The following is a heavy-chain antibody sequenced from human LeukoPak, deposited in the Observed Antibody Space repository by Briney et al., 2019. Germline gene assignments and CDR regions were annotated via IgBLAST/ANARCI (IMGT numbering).Heavy chain of an antibody. CDR1: GYTFTTYY. CDR2: INPSGGTT. J-gene: IGHJ4*02. V-gene: IGHV1-46*01. Sequence: ASVKVSCKTFGYTFTTYYIHWVRQAPGQGLEWLGIINPSGGTTTYAQKFQGRVTMTRDTSTSTVYMELNTLRSEDTAVYYCARGSNYYYDVTADYPRYWGQGTLVTVSS. D-gene: IGHD3-22*01. CDR3: ARGSNYYYDVTADYPRY.